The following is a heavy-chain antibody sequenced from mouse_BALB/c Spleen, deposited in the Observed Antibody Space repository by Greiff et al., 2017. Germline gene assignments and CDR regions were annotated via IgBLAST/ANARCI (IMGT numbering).Heavy chain of an antibody. CDR3: TRSRTYDYDNQAWFAY. J-gene: IGHJ3*01. Sequence: QVQLKQSGAELVKPGASVKLSCKASGYTFTEYIIHWVKQRSGQGLEWIGWFYPGSGSIKYNEKFKDKATLTADKSSSTVYMELSRLTSEDSAVYYCTRSRTYDYDNQAWFAYWGQGTLVTVSA. CDR2: FYPGSGSI. D-gene: IGHD2-4*01. CDR1: GYTFTEYI. V-gene: IGHV1-62-2*01.